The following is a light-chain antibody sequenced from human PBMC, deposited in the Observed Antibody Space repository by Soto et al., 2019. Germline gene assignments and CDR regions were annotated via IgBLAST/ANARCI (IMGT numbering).Light chain of an antibody. V-gene: IGLV1-40*01. CDR2: RNS. J-gene: IGLJ1*01. CDR1: SSNIGAGYD. Sequence: QLVLTQPPSVSGAPGQRVTISCTGSSSNIGAGYDVHWYQQLPGTAPKFLIYRNSNRPSGVPDRFSGSKSGTSASLAITGLQAEDEADYYCQSYDSYVSGYVFGTGTKVTVL. CDR3: QSYDSYVSGYV.